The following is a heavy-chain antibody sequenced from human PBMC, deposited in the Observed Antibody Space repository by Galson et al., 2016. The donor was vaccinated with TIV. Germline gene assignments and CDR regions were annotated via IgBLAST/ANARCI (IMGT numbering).Heavy chain of an antibody. CDR3: ATPIPVSASGTYFLDAFDI. Sequence: SVKVSCKASGGIFSGYAINWVRQAPGQGLEWMGGIIPTFGTTNYAQRFQGRLSITADQSTATAYMELSSLRSEDTAIYYCATPIPVSASGTYFLDAFDIWGQGTMVTVSS. CDR1: GGIFSGYA. CDR2: IIPTFGTT. V-gene: IGHV1-69*13. J-gene: IGHJ3*02. D-gene: IGHD3-10*01.